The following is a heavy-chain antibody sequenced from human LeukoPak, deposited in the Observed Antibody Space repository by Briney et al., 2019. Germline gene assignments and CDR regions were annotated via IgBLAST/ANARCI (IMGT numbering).Heavy chain of an antibody. D-gene: IGHD4-11*01. Sequence: PGGSLRLSCAASGFTFSSYAMSWVRQAPGMGLEWVSSIGGSNGRTFYADPVKGRFTISRDNSKNTLFLQMNSLRAEDTAVYYCAGDMTTVTNFDYWGQGTLVTVSS. J-gene: IGHJ4*02. V-gene: IGHV3-23*01. CDR2: IGGSNGRT. CDR3: AGDMTTVTNFDY. CDR1: GFTFSSYA.